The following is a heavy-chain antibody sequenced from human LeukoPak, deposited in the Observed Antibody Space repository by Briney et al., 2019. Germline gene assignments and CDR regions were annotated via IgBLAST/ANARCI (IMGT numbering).Heavy chain of an antibody. V-gene: IGHV3-21*01. CDR1: GFTFSSYN. D-gene: IGHD3-9*01. CDR2: ISSSSYI. J-gene: IGHJ4*02. Sequence: GGSLRLSCAASGFTFSSYNMNWVRQAPGKGLEWLSSISSSSYIYYADSVKGRFTISRDNAKNSLYLQMNSLRAEDTAVYYCARDLFRGYDILTGYGDYWGQGTLVTVSS. CDR3: ARDLFRGYDILTGYGDY.